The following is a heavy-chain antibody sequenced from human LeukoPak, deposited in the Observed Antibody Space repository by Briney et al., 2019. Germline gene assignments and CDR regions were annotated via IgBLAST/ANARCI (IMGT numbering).Heavy chain of an antibody. Sequence: PGGSLRLSCAASGFTFSSYGMHWARQAPGKGLEWVAFIRYDGSNKYYADSVKGRFTISRDNSKNTLYLQMNSLRAEDTAVYYCAKDQVVGATRGVPDYWGQGTLVTVSS. D-gene: IGHD1-26*01. V-gene: IGHV3-30*02. CDR2: IRYDGSNK. CDR1: GFTFSSYG. CDR3: AKDQVVGATRGVPDY. J-gene: IGHJ4*02.